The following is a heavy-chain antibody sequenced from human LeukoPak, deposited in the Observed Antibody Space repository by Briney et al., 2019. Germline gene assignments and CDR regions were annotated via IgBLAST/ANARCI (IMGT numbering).Heavy chain of an antibody. D-gene: IGHD5-12*01. CDR3: ARYSSLSATTFDY. CDR2: IYYSGST. J-gene: IGHJ4*02. Sequence: SETLSLTCTVSGGYIISRSHYWGWIRQPPGKGLEWIGYIYYSGSTYYNPSLKSRVTISVDTSKNQFSLKLSSVTAADTAVYYCARYSSLSATTFDYWGQGTLVTVSS. V-gene: IGHV4-30-4*08. CDR1: GGYIISRSHY.